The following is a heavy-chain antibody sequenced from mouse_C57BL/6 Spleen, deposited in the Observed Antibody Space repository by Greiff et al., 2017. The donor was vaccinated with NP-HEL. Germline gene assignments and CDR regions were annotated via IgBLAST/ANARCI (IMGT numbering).Heavy chain of an antibody. Sequence: QVQLQQSGPELVKPGASVKISCKASGYAFSSSWMNWVKQRPGKGLEWIGRIYPGDGDTNYNGKFMGKATLTADKSSSTAYMQLSSLTSEDSAVYFCARYGSAMDYWGQGTSVTVSS. CDR3: ARYGSAMDY. D-gene: IGHD2-2*01. V-gene: IGHV1-82*01. J-gene: IGHJ4*01. CDR2: IYPGDGDT. CDR1: GYAFSSSW.